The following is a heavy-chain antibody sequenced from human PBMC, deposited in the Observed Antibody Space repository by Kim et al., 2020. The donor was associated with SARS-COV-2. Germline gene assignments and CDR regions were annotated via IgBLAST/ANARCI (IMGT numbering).Heavy chain of an antibody. Sequence: GGSLRLSCAASGFTFDDYAMHWVRQAPGKGLEWVSGISWNSGSIGYADSVKGRFTISRDNANNSLYLQMNSLRAEDTALYYCANQWFGELLGGMDVWGQG. V-gene: IGHV3-9*01. CDR2: ISWNSGSI. J-gene: IGHJ6*02. CDR1: GFTFDDYA. CDR3: ANQWFGELLGGMDV. D-gene: IGHD3-10*01.